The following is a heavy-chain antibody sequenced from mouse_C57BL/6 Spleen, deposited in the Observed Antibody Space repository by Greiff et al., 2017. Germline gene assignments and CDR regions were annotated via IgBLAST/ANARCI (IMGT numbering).Heavy chain of an antibody. CDR2: ISNGGGST. J-gene: IGHJ4*01. CDR3: ARHGGYYSKGGNAMDY. V-gene: IGHV5-12*01. CDR1: GFTFSDYY. Sequence: EVKLEESGGGLVQPGGSLKLSCAASGFTFSDYYMYWVRQTPEKRLEWVAYISNGGGSTYYPDTVKGRFTISRDNAKKTLYLQMSRLKSEDTAMYYCARHGGYYSKGGNAMDYWGQGTSVTVSS. D-gene: IGHD2-5*01.